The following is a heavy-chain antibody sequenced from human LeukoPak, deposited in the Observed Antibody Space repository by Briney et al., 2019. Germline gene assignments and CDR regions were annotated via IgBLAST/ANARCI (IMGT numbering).Heavy chain of an antibody. V-gene: IGHV3-48*03. J-gene: IGHJ4*02. CDR1: GFTFSSYE. D-gene: IGHD2-21*01. CDR3: ARNFGRYYPDDC. CDR2: ISSSGSTI. Sequence: PGGSLRLSCAASGFTFSSYEMNWVRQAPGKGLVWVSYISSSGSTIYYADSVKGRFTISRDNAKNSLYPQMNSLRAEDTAVYYCARNFGRYYPDDCWGQGTLVTVSS.